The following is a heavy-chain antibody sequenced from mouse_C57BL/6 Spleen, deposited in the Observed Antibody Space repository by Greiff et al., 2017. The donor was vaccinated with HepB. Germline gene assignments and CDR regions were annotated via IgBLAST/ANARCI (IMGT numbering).Heavy chain of an antibody. Sequence: VQLQQPGAELVKPGASVKLSCKASGYTFTSYWMHWVKQRPGQGLEWIGMIHPNSGSTNYNEKFKSKATLTVDKSSSTAYMQLSSLTSEDSAVYYCARPNYGSSRYFDVWGTGTTVTVSS. CDR3: ARPNYGSSRYFDV. D-gene: IGHD1-1*01. V-gene: IGHV1-64*01. J-gene: IGHJ1*03. CDR1: GYTFTSYW. CDR2: IHPNSGST.